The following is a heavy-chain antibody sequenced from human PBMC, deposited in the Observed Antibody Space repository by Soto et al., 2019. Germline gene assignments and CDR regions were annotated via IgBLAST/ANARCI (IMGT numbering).Heavy chain of an antibody. J-gene: IGHJ5*02. Sequence: QLVQSGGEVKQPGASVKVSCKAPRDTFTSYYINWVRQAPGQGLEWTGVINPHGGSTAYAQKFKGRVSLTRETSASTVYMEMSSLTSEDTAMYYCARSSGGNFGIIIEGANWFAPWGQGTLVTVSS. D-gene: IGHD1-26*01. CDR2: INPHGGST. CDR3: ARSSGGNFGIIIEGANWFAP. V-gene: IGHV1-46*01. CDR1: RDTFTSYY.